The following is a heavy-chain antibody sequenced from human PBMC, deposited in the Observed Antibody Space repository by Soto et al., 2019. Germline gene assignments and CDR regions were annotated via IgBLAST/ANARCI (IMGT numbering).Heavy chain of an antibody. Sequence: SVKVSCKASGYTFRDYAITWVRQAPGQGLEWMGNFIPVFTTAHYSEIFQDRVTFTADESTTTAYMELSRLTSDDTDVYYCATGPYTAMMNFHYWGQGTLITVSS. CDR2: FIPVFTTA. D-gene: IGHD5-18*01. CDR3: ATGPYTAMMNFHY. J-gene: IGHJ4*02. V-gene: IGHV1-69*13. CDR1: GYTFRDYA.